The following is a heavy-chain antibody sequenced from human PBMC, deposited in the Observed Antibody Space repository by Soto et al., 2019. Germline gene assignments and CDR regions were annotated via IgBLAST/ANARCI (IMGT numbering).Heavy chain of an antibody. D-gene: IGHD3-3*01. Sequence: QLHLVQSGAVVKKPGASVTVSCSASGYPVTAYYMHWVRQAPGRGLEWMGGINPATGAAKYTQTSQGRVTMARDASTGTVFMELGGLKSEAPAVFYCARGGGVGVAGSAAFDMWGQGTLVTVSS. J-gene: IGHJ3*02. CDR3: ARGGGVGVAGSAAFDM. CDR2: INPATGAA. V-gene: IGHV1-2*02. CDR1: GYPVTAYY.